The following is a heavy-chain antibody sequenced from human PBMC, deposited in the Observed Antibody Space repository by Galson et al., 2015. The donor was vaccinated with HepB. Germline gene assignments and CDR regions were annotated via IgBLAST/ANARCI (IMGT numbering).Heavy chain of an antibody. J-gene: IGHJ5*02. CDR1: GFTFSSYA. CDR3: ASGPRTGDWFDP. D-gene: IGHD3/OR15-3a*01. Sequence: LRLSCAASGFTFSSYAMSWVRQAPGKGLEWIGYIHYSGSTNYNPSLKSRVTISVDTSKNQFSLRLSSVTAADTAVYYCASGPRTGDWFDPWDQGSLVTVSS. V-gene: IGHV4-59*01. CDR2: IHYSGST.